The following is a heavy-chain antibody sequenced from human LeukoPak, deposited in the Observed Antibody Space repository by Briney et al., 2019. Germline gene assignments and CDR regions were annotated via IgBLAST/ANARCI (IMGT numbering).Heavy chain of an antibody. J-gene: IGHJ5*02. CDR2: ISYDGSNK. V-gene: IGHV3-30*18. D-gene: IGHD3-22*01. Sequence: GGSLRLSCAASGFTFSSYGMHWVRQAPGKGLEWVAVISYDGSNKYYEDSVKGRFTISRDNSKNTLYLQMNSLRAEDTAVYYCAKDSNYYDSSGYDSWFDPWGQGTLVTVSS. CDR3: AKDSNYYDSSGYDSWFDP. CDR1: GFTFSSYG.